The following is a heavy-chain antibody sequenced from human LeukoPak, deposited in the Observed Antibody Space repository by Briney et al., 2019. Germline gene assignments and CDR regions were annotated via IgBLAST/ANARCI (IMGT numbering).Heavy chain of an antibody. V-gene: IGHV1-69*01. D-gene: IGHD4-23*01. Sequence: SVKVSCKASGGTFSSYAISWVRQAPGQGLEWMGGIIPIFGTANYAQKFQGRVTITADESTSTAYMELSSLRSEDTAVYYCAGADTVVTASDYWGQGTLVTVSS. CDR1: GGTFSSYA. CDR2: IIPIFGTA. J-gene: IGHJ4*02. CDR3: AGADTVVTASDY.